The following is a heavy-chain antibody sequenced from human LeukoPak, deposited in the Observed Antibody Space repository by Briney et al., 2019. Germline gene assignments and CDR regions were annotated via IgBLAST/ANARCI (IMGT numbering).Heavy chain of an antibody. CDR1: GFTFSSYS. Sequence: PGGSLRLSCAASGFTFSSYSMNWVRQAPGKGLEWVSSISSSSSYIYYAESVKGRFTISRDNAKNSLYLKMNSLRAEDTAVYYCARVGSYYDSSGYYGSLSYYGMDVWGQGTTVTVSS. D-gene: IGHD3-22*01. V-gene: IGHV3-21*01. CDR2: ISSSSSYI. CDR3: ARVGSYYDSSGYYGSLSYYGMDV. J-gene: IGHJ6*02.